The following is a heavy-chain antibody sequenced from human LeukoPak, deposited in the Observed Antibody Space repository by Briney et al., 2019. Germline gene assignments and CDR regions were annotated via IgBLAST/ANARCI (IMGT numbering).Heavy chain of an antibody. J-gene: IGHJ4*02. CDR3: AKSNTESQTTVGN. V-gene: IGHV3-33*06. CDR1: GFTFNTYG. Sequence: GGSLRLSCAASGFTFNTYGMYWVRQAPAPGLELIAVVWSDGSNRFHADSVEGRLTISRDNSTNTLYLQMNSLRAEATTVYYCAKSNTESQTTVGNWGQGTLVSVSS. D-gene: IGHD1-14*01. CDR2: VWSDGSNR.